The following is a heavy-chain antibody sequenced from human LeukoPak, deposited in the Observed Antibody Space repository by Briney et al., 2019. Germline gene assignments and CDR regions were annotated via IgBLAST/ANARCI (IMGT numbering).Heavy chain of an antibody. V-gene: IGHV3-30*04. CDR2: ISYDGSNK. J-gene: IGHJ4*02. Sequence: GGSLRLSCAASGFTFSSYAMHWVRQAPGKGLEWVAVISYDGSNKYYADSVKGRFTISRDNSKNTLYLQMNSLRAEDTAVYYCAKDHYGDYGPYYFDYWGQGTLVTVSS. CDR1: GFTFSSYA. CDR3: AKDHYGDYGPYYFDY. D-gene: IGHD4-17*01.